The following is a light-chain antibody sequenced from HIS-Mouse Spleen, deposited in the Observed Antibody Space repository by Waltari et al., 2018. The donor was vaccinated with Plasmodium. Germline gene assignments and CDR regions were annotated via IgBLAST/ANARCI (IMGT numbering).Light chain of an antibody. Sequence: SYELTQPPSASSSPGQTARITSSGAALPIKYAYCYHQKSGQAPVLVIYEDSKRPSGIPERFSGSRSGTMATLTISGAQVEDEADYYCYSTDSSGNHRVFGGGTKLTVL. V-gene: IGLV3-10*01. CDR3: YSTDSSGNHRV. CDR1: ALPIKY. J-gene: IGLJ3*02. CDR2: EDS.